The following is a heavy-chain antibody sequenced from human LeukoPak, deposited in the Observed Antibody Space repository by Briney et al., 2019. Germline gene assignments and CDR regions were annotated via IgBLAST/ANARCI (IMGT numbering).Heavy chain of an antibody. J-gene: IGHJ4*02. CDR2: IYHSGTT. D-gene: IGHD3-3*01. CDR3: ARASGYSSSPFDY. Sequence: SDTLSLTCAVSGYSISSSSWWGWIRQPPGKGLEWIAYIYHSGTTYYNPSLKSRVTISVDRSKNQFSLKLSSVTAADTAVYYCARASGYSSSPFDYWGQGTLVTVSS. V-gene: IGHV4-28*03. CDR1: GYSISSSSW.